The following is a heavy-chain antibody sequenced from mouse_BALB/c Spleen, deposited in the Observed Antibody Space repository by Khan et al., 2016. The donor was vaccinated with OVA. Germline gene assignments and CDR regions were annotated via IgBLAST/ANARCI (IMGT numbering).Heavy chain of an antibody. V-gene: IGHV1S135*01. J-gene: IGHJ3*01. CDR1: GYSFTNYY. Sequence: VQLQQPGPELMKPGASMKISCKASGYSFTNYYIHWVKQSHGQSLEWIGYIDPFNGGTTYNQKFKATATLTVDKSSSTAYMHLSSLTSEDSAVFYCTRLGTTGWFTYWGQGTLVTVSA. CDR3: TRLGTTGWFTY. CDR2: IDPFNGGT. D-gene: IGHD2-13*01.